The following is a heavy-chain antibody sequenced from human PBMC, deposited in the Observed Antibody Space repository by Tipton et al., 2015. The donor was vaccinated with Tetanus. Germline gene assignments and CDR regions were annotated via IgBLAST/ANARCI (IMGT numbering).Heavy chain of an antibody. CDR3: AKGTWLYTSTYHRHWLDP. CDR2: ISYDGGNK. D-gene: IGHD6-13*01. V-gene: IGHV3-30*18. CDR1: RFTFSSYG. J-gene: IGHJ5*02. Sequence: SLRLSCAASRFTFSSYGMHWVRQAPGKGLEWVAVISYDGGNKYYADSVKGRFTISRDNSKNTLYLQMNSLRAEDTAVYYCAKGTWLYTSTYHRHWLDPWGQGTLVTVSS.